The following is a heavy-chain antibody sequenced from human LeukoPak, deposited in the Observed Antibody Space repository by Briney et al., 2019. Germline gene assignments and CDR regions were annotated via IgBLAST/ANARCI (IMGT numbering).Heavy chain of an antibody. CDR2: IIPIFGTA. Sequence: SVKVSCKASGGTFSSYAISWVRQAPGQGLEWMGGIIPIFGTANYAQKFQGRVMITADESTGTAYMELSSLRSEDTAVYYCARVGVLLWFGELLYPNWFDPWGQGTLVTVSS. CDR3: ARVGVLLWFGELLYPNWFDP. D-gene: IGHD3-10*01. V-gene: IGHV1-69*13. J-gene: IGHJ5*02. CDR1: GGTFSSYA.